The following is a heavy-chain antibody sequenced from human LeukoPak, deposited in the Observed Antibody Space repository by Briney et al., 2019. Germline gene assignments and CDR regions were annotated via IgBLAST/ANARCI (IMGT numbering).Heavy chain of an antibody. Sequence: PSQTLSLTCAVSGGSISSGGYSWSWLRQPPGKGLEWTGYIYHRGSTYYNPSLKSRVTISVDRSKNQFSLKLSSVTSADTAVYYCARGRLTPLFFDYWGQGTLVTVSS. CDR1: GGSISSGGYS. CDR3: ARGRLTPLFFDY. V-gene: IGHV4-30-2*01. CDR2: IYHRGST. J-gene: IGHJ4*02.